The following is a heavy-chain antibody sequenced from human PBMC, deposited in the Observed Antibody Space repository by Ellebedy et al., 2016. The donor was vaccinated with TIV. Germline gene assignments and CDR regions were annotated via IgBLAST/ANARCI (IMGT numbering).Heavy chain of an antibody. J-gene: IGHJ6*02. Sequence: GESLKISXAASGFTFSSYSMNWVRQAPGKGLEWVSSISSSSSYIYYADSVKGRFTISRDNAKNSLYLQMNSLRAEDTAVYYCARDPQSHSGYDSYGMDVWGQGTTVTVSS. CDR3: ARDPQSHSGYDSYGMDV. D-gene: IGHD5-12*01. V-gene: IGHV3-21*01. CDR1: GFTFSSYS. CDR2: ISSSSSYI.